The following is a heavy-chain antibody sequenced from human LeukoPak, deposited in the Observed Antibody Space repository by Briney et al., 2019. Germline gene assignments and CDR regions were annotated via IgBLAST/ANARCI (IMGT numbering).Heavy chain of an antibody. CDR1: GYTFTGYY. V-gene: IGHV1-2*02. CDR3: AAYTIFGVAHY. Sequence: ASVKVSCKASGYTFTGYYMHWVRQAPGQGLEWMGWINPNRGGSNYAQKFQGRVTMTRDTSISTAFMELSRLRSDDTAVYFCAAYTIFGVAHYWGQGTLVTVSS. J-gene: IGHJ4*02. D-gene: IGHD3-3*01. CDR2: INPNRGGS.